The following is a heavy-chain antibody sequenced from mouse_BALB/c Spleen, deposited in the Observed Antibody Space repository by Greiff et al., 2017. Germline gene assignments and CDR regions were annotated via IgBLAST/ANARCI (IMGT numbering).Heavy chain of an antibody. J-gene: IGHJ4*01. D-gene: IGHD1-1*01. V-gene: IGHV7-3*02. CDR1: GFTFTDYY. CDR3: TRGYYYGSSDVAMDY. Sequence: EVQRVESGGGLVQPGGSLRLSCASSGFTFTDYYMSWVRQPPGKALEWLAFIRNKANGYTTEYSASVKGRFTISRDNSQSNIYLKVNTLRADDRATYYCTRGYYYGSSDVAMDYWGQGTTVTVSS. CDR2: IRNKANGYTT.